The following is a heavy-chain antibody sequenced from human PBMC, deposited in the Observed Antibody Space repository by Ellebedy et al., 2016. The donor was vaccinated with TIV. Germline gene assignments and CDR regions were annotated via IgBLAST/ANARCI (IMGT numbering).Heavy chain of an antibody. Sequence: PGGSLRLSCAASGFTVSSNYMSWVRQAPGKGLEWVSVIYSGGSTHYADSVKGRFTISRDNSKNTLYLQMNSLRAEDTAVYYCARDGYSGSYYYFDYWGQGTLVTVSS. D-gene: IGHD1-26*01. V-gene: IGHV3-66*01. J-gene: IGHJ4*02. CDR2: IYSGGST. CDR3: ARDGYSGSYYYFDY. CDR1: GFTVSSNY.